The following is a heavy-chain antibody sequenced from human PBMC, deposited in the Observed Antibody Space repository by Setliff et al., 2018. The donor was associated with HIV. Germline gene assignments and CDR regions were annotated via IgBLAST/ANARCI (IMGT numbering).Heavy chain of an antibody. D-gene: IGHD6-19*01. CDR3: AGESSIAVAEYFQH. J-gene: IGHJ1*01. CDR1: GFTFSSYA. V-gene: IGHV3-23*01. Sequence: PGGSLRLSCAASGFTFSSYAMSWVRQAPGKGLEWVSAISGSAGTTYYADSVKGRFTISRDNSKNTLYLQMNSLRAEDTAVYYCAGESSIAVAEYFQHWGQGTLVTVSS. CDR2: ISGSAGTT.